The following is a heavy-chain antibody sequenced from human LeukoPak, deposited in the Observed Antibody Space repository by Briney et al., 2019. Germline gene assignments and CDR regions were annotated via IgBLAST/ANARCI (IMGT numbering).Heavy chain of an antibody. CDR3: ARAIDEFGVVIDY. J-gene: IGHJ4*02. CDR1: GGAISSGGYY. Sequence: PSQTLSLTCTVSGGAISSGGYYWSWIRQHPGKGLEWIGYISYSGSTFYNPSLKSRFTISVDTSKNQFSLRLSSVTAADTAVYYCARAIDEFGVVIDYWGQGTLVTVSS. CDR2: ISYSGST. D-gene: IGHD3-3*01. V-gene: IGHV4-31*03.